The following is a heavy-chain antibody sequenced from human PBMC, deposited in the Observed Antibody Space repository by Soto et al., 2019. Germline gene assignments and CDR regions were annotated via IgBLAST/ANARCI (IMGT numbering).Heavy chain of an antibody. Sequence: PGGSLRLSCAASGFTFSRYSMNWVRQAPGKGLQWISYISSSSSTIYYTVSVKARFAISRDNAMNSLYLHMNSLRDEDTAIYYCARGPSSYYYDSSGYQNLFDYWGQGTLVTVSS. V-gene: IGHV3-48*02. J-gene: IGHJ4*02. CDR3: ARGPSSYYYDSSGYQNLFDY. CDR2: ISSSSSTI. D-gene: IGHD3-22*01. CDR1: GFTFSRYS.